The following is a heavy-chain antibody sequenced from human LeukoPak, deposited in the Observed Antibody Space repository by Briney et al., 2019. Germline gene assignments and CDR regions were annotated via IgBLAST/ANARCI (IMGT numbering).Heavy chain of an antibody. CDR3: ARDTENSTYGWGAFDI. CDR2: IYSGGNT. CDR1: GFTVSSNN. D-gene: IGHD2/OR15-2a*01. J-gene: IGHJ3*02. Sequence: GGSLRLSCAASGFTVSSNNMNWARQAPGKGLEWVSVIYSGGNTYYADSVKDRFTISRDNSKNTLYLQMSGLRTEDTAVYYCARDTENSTYGWGAFDIWGQGTMVTVSS. V-gene: IGHV3-66*01.